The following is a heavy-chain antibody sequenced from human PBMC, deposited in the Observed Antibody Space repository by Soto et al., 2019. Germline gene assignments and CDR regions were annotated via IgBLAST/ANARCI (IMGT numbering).Heavy chain of an antibody. Sequence: KPSETLSLTCDVSGDSLSSNNYYWAWIRQPPGRGLEWIGYMYNTGSTVYNPSFKSRVTISVDTSKNQFSLKLNSVTAADTAVYYCARDLWGYCGTDCYPLDVWGQGTKVTVSS. CDR1: GDSLSSNNYY. V-gene: IGHV4-61*01. CDR2: MYNTGST. J-gene: IGHJ6*02. CDR3: ARDLWGYCGTDCYPLDV. D-gene: IGHD2-21*02.